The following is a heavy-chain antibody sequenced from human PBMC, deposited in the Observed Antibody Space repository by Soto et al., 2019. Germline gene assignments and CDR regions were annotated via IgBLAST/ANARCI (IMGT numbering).Heavy chain of an antibody. J-gene: IGHJ6*02. D-gene: IGHD6-6*01. CDR1: GFTFSSYR. CDR2: ISSSSSTI. Sequence: PGGPLRLSCAASGFTFSSYRMNWVRQAPEKAMEWFSYISSSSSTIYYADSVKGRFTISRDNAKNSLYLQMNSLRAEDTAVYYCAREEIQYIAARLYYYYGMDVWGQGTTVTVSS. V-gene: IGHV3-48*01. CDR3: AREEIQYIAARLYYYYGMDV.